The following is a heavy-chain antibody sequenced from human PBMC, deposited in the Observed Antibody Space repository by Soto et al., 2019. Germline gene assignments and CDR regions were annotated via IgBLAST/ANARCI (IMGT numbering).Heavy chain of an antibody. V-gene: IGHV1-58*02. CDR1: GFTFTSSA. CDR2: IVVGSGNT. CDR3: AAVYYDYIWGSYRSENDAFDI. J-gene: IGHJ3*02. D-gene: IGHD3-16*02. Sequence: ASVKVSCKASGFTFTSSAMQWVRQARGQRLEWIGWIVVGSGNTNYAQKFQERVTITRDMSTSTAYMELSSLRSEDTAVYYCAAVYYDYIWGSYRSENDAFDIWGQGTMVTVSS.